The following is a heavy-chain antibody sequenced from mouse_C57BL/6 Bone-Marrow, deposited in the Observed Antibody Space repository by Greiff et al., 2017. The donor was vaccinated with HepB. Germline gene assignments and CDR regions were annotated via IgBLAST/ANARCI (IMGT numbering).Heavy chain of an antibody. Sequence: QVQLKESGPGLVVPSQSLSITCTVSGFSLTSYGVHWVRQPPGKGLEWLVVIWSDGSTTYNSALKSRLSISKDNYKSQVFLKMNSLQTEDTAMYYCARHVGYGSSYGLYYAMDYWGQGTSVTVSS. CDR1: GFSLTSYG. CDR2: IWSDGST. J-gene: IGHJ4*01. D-gene: IGHD1-1*01. CDR3: ARHVGYGSSYGLYYAMDY. V-gene: IGHV2-6-1*01.